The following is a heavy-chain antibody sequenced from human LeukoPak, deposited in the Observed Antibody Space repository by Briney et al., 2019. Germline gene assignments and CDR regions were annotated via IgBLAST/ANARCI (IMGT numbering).Heavy chain of an antibody. Sequence: GASVKVSCKASGYTFTGYYMHWVRQAPGQGLEWMGWINPNSGGTNYAQKFQGWVTMTRDTSISTAYMELSRLRSDDTAVYYCARAAMNLDGYNWWYFDYWGQGTPVTVSS. D-gene: IGHD5-24*01. CDR2: INPNSGGT. V-gene: IGHV1-2*04. J-gene: IGHJ4*02. CDR1: GYTFTGYY. CDR3: ARAAMNLDGYNWWYFDY.